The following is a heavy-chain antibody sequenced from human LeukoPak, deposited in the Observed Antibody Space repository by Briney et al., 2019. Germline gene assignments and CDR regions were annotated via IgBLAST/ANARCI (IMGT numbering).Heavy chain of an antibody. D-gene: IGHD2-15*01. CDR3: AKDLLRYYYYYYMDV. CDR2: IDWNSGRI. CDR1: GFTIHDHA. V-gene: IGHV3-9*01. Sequence: GGSLRLSCVGSGFTIHDHAMHWVRQAPGKGLEWVSGIDWNSGRIGYADSVKGRFTISRDNAKNSLYLQMNSLRAEDTAVYYCAKDLLRYYYYYYMDVWGKGTTVTVSS. J-gene: IGHJ6*03.